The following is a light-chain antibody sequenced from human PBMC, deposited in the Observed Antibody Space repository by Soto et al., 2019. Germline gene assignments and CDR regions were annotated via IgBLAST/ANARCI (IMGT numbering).Light chain of an antibody. V-gene: IGKV1-27*01. Sequence: DIQMTQSPSSLSASIGDRVTITCRASQGIGNYLAWYQQKPGKVPKLLISAASSLQSGVPSRFSGSGSGTDFTLTIRGLQPEDVATYYCQKYNGALWAFGQGTKVDNK. J-gene: IGKJ1*01. CDR3: QKYNGALWA. CDR1: QGIGNY. CDR2: AAS.